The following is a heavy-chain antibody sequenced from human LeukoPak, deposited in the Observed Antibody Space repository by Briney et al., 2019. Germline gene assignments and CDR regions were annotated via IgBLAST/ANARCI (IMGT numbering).Heavy chain of an antibody. CDR3: ARANYYGSGIFDY. Sequence: PSETLSLTCAVYGGSFSGYYWSWIRQPPGKGLEWIGEINHSGSTNYNPSLKSRVTISVDTSKNQFSLKLSSVTAADTAVYYCARANYYGSGIFDYWGQGTLVAVSS. D-gene: IGHD3-10*01. J-gene: IGHJ4*02. CDR1: GGSFSGYY. V-gene: IGHV4-34*01. CDR2: INHSGST.